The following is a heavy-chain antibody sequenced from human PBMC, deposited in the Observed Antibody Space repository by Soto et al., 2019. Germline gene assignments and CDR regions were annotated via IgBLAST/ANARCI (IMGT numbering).Heavy chain of an antibody. Sequence: EVQLLESGGGLVRPGGSLRLSCAASGYTFSDYAMYWVRQAPGKGLEWVSAISGSGNSPYYADSVKCRFTISRDNSKHTLSLQLKSLTAEDTARYYCAKVPANEFWGGYFDLWGQGTLLTVSS. J-gene: IGHJ4*02. CDR1: GYTFSDYA. CDR3: AKVPANEFWGGYFDL. CDR2: ISGSGNSP. V-gene: IGHV3-23*01. D-gene: IGHD3-3*01.